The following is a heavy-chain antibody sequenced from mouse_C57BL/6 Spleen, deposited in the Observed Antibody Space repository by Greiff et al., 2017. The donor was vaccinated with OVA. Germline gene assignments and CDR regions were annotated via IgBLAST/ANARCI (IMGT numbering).Heavy chain of an antibody. D-gene: IGHD1-1*01. Sequence: QVQLQQPGAELVRPGSSVKLSCKASGYTFTSYWMDWVKQRPGQGLEWIGNIYPSDSETHYNQKFKDKATLTVDKSSSTAYMQLSSLTSEDSAVYYCARGYYYGSSRYYYAMDYWGQGTSGTVSS. CDR1: GYTFTSYW. CDR3: ARGYYYGSSRYYYAMDY. J-gene: IGHJ4*01. CDR2: IYPSDSET. V-gene: IGHV1-61*01.